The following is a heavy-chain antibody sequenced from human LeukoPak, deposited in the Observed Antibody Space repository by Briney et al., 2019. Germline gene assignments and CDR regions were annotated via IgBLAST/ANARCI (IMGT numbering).Heavy chain of an antibody. CDR1: GVSINTYY. Sequence: TSETLSLTCTVSGVSINTYYASWIRQAPGKGLEFIGFIYNGGNTNYNPSLKSRATISVDTSNNQFSLRLTSATAADTAMYYCAAGPWELDFWGQGTLVTVSS. D-gene: IGHD1-26*01. V-gene: IGHV4-4*09. CDR3: AAGPWELDF. CDR2: IYNGGNT. J-gene: IGHJ4*02.